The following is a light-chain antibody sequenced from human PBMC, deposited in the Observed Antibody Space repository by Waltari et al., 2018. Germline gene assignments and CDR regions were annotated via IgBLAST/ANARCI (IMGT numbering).Light chain of an antibody. J-gene: IGLJ2*01. CDR2: RLH. Sequence: QSVLTQPPSASGTPGQRVPIPCSGRDSSAEFDFLSWYQQAPGTAPRLLTSRLHQRPSGVPDRFSGSKSGTSASLTINGLRTEDEADYFCAGWDDSLNGPIFGGGTKVTVL. CDR1: DSSAEFDF. V-gene: IGLV1-47*01. CDR3: AGWDDSLNGPI.